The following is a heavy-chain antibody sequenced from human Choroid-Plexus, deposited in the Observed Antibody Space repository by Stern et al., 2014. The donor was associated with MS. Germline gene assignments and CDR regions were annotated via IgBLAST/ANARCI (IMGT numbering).Heavy chain of an antibody. CDR2: VSYDGSNK. V-gene: IGHV3-30*18. Sequence: VQLVESGGGVVQPGRPLRLSCAASGFTFGSCAMHWVRQAPGKGLEWVAGVSYDGSNKYYADSVKGRFTVSRDNSQNTLYMQMSSLRAEDTAVYYCAKDRQYLTYFFDHWGQGSLVTVPS. D-gene: IGHD2-8*01. CDR1: GFTFGSCA. CDR3: AKDRQYLTYFFDH. J-gene: IGHJ5*02.